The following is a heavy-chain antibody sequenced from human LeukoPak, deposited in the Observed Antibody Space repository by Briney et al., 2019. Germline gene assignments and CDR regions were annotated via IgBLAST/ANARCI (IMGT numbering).Heavy chain of an antibody. CDR3: ASLDAFDI. V-gene: IGHV3-7*05. J-gene: IGHJ3*02. CDR2: IKQDGSEK. CDR1: GFTFSSYS. Sequence: TGGSVRLSCAASGFTFSSYSMNWVRQAPGKGLEWVANIKQDGSEKYYVDSVKGRFTISRDNAKNSLYLQMNSLRAEDTAVYYCASLDAFDIWGQGTMVTVSS.